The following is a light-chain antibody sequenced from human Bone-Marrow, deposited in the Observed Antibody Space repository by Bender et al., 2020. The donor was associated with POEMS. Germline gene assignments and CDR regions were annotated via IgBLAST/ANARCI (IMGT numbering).Light chain of an antibody. J-gene: IGLJ1*01. V-gene: IGLV2-14*01. CDR1: SSDVGGYNY. CDR3: LSYRHFDTYV. CDR2: EVS. Sequence: QSALTQPASVSGSPGQSITISCTGTSSDVGGYNYVSWYQQHPGKAPKLMIYEVSNRPSGVSNRFSGSKSGITASLTISGLQAEDEADYFCLSYRHFDTYVFGGGTKVAVL.